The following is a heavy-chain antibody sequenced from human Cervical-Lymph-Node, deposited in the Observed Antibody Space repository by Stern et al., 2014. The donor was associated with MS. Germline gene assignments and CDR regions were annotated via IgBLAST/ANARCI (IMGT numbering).Heavy chain of an antibody. Sequence: VQMVESGAEVKKPGASVKVSCKASGYTFTNYYMHWVRQAPGQGLEWMAIINPSGGSTSYAQKFQGRVTMTRDTSTSTVYMELSSLRSEDTAVYFCAREVAGHRLGMMDVWGQGTTVTVSS. J-gene: IGHJ6*02. CDR2: INPSGGST. D-gene: IGHD6-19*01. CDR1: GYTFTNYY. V-gene: IGHV1-46*01. CDR3: AREVAGHRLGMMDV.